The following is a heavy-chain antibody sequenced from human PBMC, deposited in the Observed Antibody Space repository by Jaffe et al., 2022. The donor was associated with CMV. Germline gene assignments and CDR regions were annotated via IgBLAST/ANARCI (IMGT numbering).Heavy chain of an antibody. D-gene: IGHD6-6*01. CDR2: ISGSGGST. CDR1: GFTFSSYA. V-gene: IGHV3-23*04. CDR3: AKVKVATIAARPVWWYFDL. Sequence: EVQLVESGGGLVQPGGSLRLSCAASGFTFSSYAMNWVRQAPGKGLEWVSGISGSGGSTYYADSVKGRFTSSRDNSKNTLYLQMNSLGAEDTAVYYCAKVKVATIAARPVWWYFDLWGRGTLVTVSS. J-gene: IGHJ2*01.